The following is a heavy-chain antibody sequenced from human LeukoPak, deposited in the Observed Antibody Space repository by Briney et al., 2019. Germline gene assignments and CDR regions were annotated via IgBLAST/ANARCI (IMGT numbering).Heavy chain of an antibody. CDR3: ATDSHNLWELLGY. D-gene: IGHD1-26*01. Sequence: ASVKVSCKVSGYTFTDYYMHWVQQAPGKGLEWMGLVDPEDGETIYAEKFQGRVTITADTSTDTAYMELSSLRAEDTAVYYCATDSHNLWELLGYWCQGPLVTVSS. J-gene: IGHJ4*02. CDR2: VDPEDGET. CDR1: GYTFTDYY. V-gene: IGHV1-69-2*01.